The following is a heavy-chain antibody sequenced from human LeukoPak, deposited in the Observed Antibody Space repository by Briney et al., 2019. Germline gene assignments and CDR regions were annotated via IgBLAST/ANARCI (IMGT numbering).Heavy chain of an antibody. D-gene: IGHD2-2*01. J-gene: IGHJ4*02. CDR2: ISYDGRNI. CDR3: AKGPLRGTAAAIDY. V-gene: IGHV3-30*18. Sequence: GGSLRLSCAASGFTFNNYGMHWVRQAPGKGLEWVAVISYDGRNIHYPDSVKGRFTISRDISTDTLWLQMDSLRTEDTAVYYRAKGPLRGTAAAIDYWGQGTLVTVSS. CDR1: GFTFNNYG.